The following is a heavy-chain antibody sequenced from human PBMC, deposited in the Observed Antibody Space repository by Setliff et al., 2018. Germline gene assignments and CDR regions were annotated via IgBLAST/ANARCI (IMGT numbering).Heavy chain of an antibody. D-gene: IGHD3-3*01. J-gene: IGHJ5*02. CDR1: GGSISSYY. V-gene: IGHV4-59*01. CDR3: ARASWYYDFWSGSEGSGWFDP. CDR2: IYCSGST. Sequence: PSETLSLTCTVSGGSISSYYWSWIRQSPGKGLEWIGYIYCSGSTNYNPSLKSRVTISVDTSKNQFSLKMTSMTAADTAVYYCARASWYYDFWSGSEGSGWFDPWGQGTLVTVSS.